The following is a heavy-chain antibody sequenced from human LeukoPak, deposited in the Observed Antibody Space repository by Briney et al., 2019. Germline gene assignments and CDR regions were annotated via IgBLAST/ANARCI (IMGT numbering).Heavy chain of an antibody. Sequence: PGGSLRLSCAASAFTFSIYGMSWVRQAPGKGLEWVSAISGSGGSTYYADSMKGRFTISRDNSKNTLYLQMNSLRAEDTAIYYCAKGPWQNYYDSSGYFDYWGQGTPVTVSS. V-gene: IGHV3-23*01. J-gene: IGHJ4*02. CDR3: AKGPWQNYYDSSGYFDY. CDR1: AFTFSIYG. CDR2: ISGSGGST. D-gene: IGHD3-22*01.